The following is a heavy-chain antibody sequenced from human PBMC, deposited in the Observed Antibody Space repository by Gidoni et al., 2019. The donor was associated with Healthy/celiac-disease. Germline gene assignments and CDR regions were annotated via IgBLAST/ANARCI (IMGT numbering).Heavy chain of an antibody. J-gene: IGHJ4*02. CDR1: GGSISSSSYY. D-gene: IGHD2-21*02. CDR2: IYYSGST. V-gene: IGHV4-39*01. CDR3: ARPHPCDKGNDY. Sequence: LQLQESGPGLVKPSETLSLTCTVTGGSISSSSYYWGWIRRPPGKGLGGFWSIYYSGSTSYNPSLTSRVTLSVDTSKTQFSLKLSSVPAADTAVYYCARPHPCDKGNDYWGQGTLVTVSS.